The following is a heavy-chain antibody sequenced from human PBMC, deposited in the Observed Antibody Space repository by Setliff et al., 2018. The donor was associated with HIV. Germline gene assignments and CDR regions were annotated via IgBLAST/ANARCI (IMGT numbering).Heavy chain of an antibody. Sequence: SETLSLTCTVSGGSISSSSYYWGWIRQPPGKGLEWIGHIYTSGSTNYNPSLKSRVTISVDTSKNQFSLKLSSVTATDTAVYYCARDSDYYDSSGRHIRLFDYWGQGTLVTVSS. CDR2: IYTSGST. CDR1: GGSISSSSYY. CDR3: ARDSDYYDSSGRHIRLFDY. J-gene: IGHJ4*02. D-gene: IGHD3-22*01. V-gene: IGHV4-39*07.